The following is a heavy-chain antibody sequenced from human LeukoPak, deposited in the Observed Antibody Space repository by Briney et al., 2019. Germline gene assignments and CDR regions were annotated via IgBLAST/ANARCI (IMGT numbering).Heavy chain of an antibody. Sequence: ASVKVSCKASGYTFTSYAMHWVRQAPGQRLEWMGWINAGNGNTKYSQKFQGRVTITRDSSASTAYMELSSLRSEDTAVYCCARAENWNPVHYYGMDVWGQGTTVTVSS. CDR2: INAGNGNT. D-gene: IGHD1-1*01. J-gene: IGHJ6*02. V-gene: IGHV1-3*01. CDR3: ARAENWNPVHYYGMDV. CDR1: GYTFTSYA.